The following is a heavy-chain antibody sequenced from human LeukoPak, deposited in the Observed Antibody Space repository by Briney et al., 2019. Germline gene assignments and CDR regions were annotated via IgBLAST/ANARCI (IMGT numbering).Heavy chain of an antibody. J-gene: IGHJ4*02. V-gene: IGHV3-43*01. CDR1: GVTFAEYT. D-gene: IGHD6-19*01. Sequence: PVGSLRLSCAPSGVTFAEYTMHWVRQAPGKGLEWVSLISWNGARIHYGDSVKGRFTISRDNSKTSLYLQMNSLRTGDTALYYCVKDLVAASENVRGWYPMDYWGQGTLVTVSS. CDR3: VKDLVAASENVRGWYPMDY. CDR2: ISWNGARI.